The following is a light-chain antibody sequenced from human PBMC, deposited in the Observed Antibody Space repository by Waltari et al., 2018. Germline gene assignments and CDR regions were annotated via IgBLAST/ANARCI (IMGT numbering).Light chain of an antibody. J-gene: IGLJ1*01. Sequence: QSVLTQPPSASGTPGQSILISCSGSSSNIGDNTVTWYQQVPGTAPKLLIYGTRKRPPGVSNRLSGSKSGTSASLAISALQPEDEADYYCAAWDDSLNGPVFGTGTKVTVL. CDR1: SSNIGDNT. V-gene: IGLV1-44*01. CDR2: GTR. CDR3: AAWDDSLNGPV.